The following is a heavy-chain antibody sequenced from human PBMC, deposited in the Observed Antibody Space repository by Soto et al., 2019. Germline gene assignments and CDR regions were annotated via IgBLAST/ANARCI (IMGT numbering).Heavy chain of an antibody. CDR3: AKDQTGIAVAGSHFDS. D-gene: IGHD6-19*01. V-gene: IGHV3-30*18. CDR2: ISYDGSNK. J-gene: IGHJ4*02. Sequence: PGGSLRLSCAASGFTFSSYGMHWVRQAPGKGLEWVAVISYDGSNKYYADSVKGRFTISRDNSKNTLYLQMNSLRAEDTAVYYCAKDQTGIAVAGSHFDSRGQGTLVTVSS. CDR1: GFTFSSYG.